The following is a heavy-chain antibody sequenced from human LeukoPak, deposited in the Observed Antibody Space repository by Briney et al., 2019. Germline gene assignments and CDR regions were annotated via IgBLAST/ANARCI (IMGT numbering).Heavy chain of an antibody. V-gene: IGHV3-48*03. CDR2: ISSSGSTI. D-gene: IGHD1-1*01. CDR3: ARENEEGFDY. CDR1: GFTFSSYA. J-gene: IGHJ4*02. Sequence: GGSLRLSCAASGFTFSSYAMSWVRQAPGKGLEWVSYISSSGSTIYYADSVKGRFTISRDNAKSSLYLQMNSLRAEDTAVYYCARENEEGFDYWGQGTLVTVSS.